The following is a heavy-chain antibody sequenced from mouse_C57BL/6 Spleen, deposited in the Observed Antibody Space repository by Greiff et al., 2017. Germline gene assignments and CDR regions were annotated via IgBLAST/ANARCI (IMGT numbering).Heavy chain of an antibody. J-gene: IGHJ1*03. CDR3: AIEKESYCGSRYGYFDV. D-gene: IGHD1-1*01. CDR2: IPPSDSDT. CDR1: GYTFTSYW. V-gene: IGHV1-74*01. Sequence: VQLQQSGAELVKPGASVKVSCKASGYTFTSYWMHWVKQRPGQGLEWIGRIPPSDSDTNYNPKFKGKATLTVDKSSSTAYMQLSSLTSEDSAVYYCAIEKESYCGSRYGYFDVWGTGTTVTVAS.